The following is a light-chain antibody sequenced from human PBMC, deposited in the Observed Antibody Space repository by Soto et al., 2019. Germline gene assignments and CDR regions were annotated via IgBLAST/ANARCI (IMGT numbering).Light chain of an antibody. CDR1: SSDVGGFNS. J-gene: IGLJ1*01. Sequence: QSALTQPASVSGSPGQSITISCTGTSSDVGGFNSVSWYQLRPGTAPKLILYDVVDRPSGVSYRFSGSKSGNTASLTISGXXXADEADYFCSSYTSTMTNVFGSGTKVTVL. CDR2: DVV. CDR3: SSYTSTMTNV. V-gene: IGLV2-14*03.